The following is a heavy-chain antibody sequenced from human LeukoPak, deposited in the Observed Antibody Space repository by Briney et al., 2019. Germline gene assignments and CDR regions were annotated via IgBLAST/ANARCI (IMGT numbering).Heavy chain of an antibody. V-gene: IGHV1-46*01. CDR1: GYTFISYQ. Sequence: GASVKVSCKVSGYTFISYQMHWVRQAPGQGLEWMGIINPTGGSTSHAQKFQGRVTMTRDTSTSTVYMELSSLRSEDTAVYYCARKGSSSCFDYWGQGTLVTVSS. D-gene: IGHD6-6*01. CDR2: INPTGGST. J-gene: IGHJ4*02. CDR3: ARKGSSSCFDY.